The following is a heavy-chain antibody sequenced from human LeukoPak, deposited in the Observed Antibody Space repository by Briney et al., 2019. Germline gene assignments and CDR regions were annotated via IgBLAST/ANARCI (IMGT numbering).Heavy chain of an antibody. V-gene: IGHV3-23*01. D-gene: IGHD3-22*01. CDR2: ISGSGGST. J-gene: IGHJ4*02. CDR3: ASTVAPYYYDSSGYYSRDY. CDR1: GFTFSSYA. Sequence: PGGSLRLSCAASGFTFSSYAMSWVRQAPGKGLEWVSAISGSGGSTYYADSVKGRFTISRDNAKNSLYLQMNSLRAEDTAVYYCASTVAPYYYDSSGYYSRDYWGQGTLVTVSS.